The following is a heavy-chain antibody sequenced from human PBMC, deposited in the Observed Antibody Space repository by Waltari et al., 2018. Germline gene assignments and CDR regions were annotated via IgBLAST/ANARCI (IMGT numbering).Heavy chain of an antibody. CDR3: ARASPEGYYYGMDV. Sequence: EVQLVESGGGLVQPGGSLRLSCAASGFTFSSYWMSWVRQAPGKGLEWVANRKEVGSEKYDVGAVKGRFTISRDNAKNSLYLQMNSLGAEDTAVYYCARASPEGYYYGMDVWGQGTTVTVSS. CDR1: GFTFSSYW. V-gene: IGHV3-7*04. CDR2: RKEVGSEK. J-gene: IGHJ6*02.